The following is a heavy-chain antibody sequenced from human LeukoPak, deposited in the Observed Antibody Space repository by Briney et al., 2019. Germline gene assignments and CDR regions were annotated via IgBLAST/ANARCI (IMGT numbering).Heavy chain of an antibody. D-gene: IGHD4-17*01. CDR2: IRYDGSNK. V-gene: IGHV3-30*02. CDR3: TRDLPPWTTVTTSVLCAFDI. CDR1: GFTFSSYG. Sequence: QPGGSLRLSCAASGFTFSSYGMHWVRQAPGKGLEWVAFIRYDGSNKYYTDSVKGRFTISRDNSKNTLYLQMNSLRAEDTAVYYCTRDLPPWTTVTTSVLCAFDIWGQGTMVTVSS. J-gene: IGHJ3*02.